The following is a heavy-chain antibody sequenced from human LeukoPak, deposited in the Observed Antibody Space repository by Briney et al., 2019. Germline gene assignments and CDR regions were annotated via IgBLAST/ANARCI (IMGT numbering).Heavy chain of an antibody. Sequence: GRSLRLSCAASGFTFSSYGMHWVRQAPGKGLEWVAVISYDGSNKYYADSVKGRFTISRDNSKNTLYLHMNSLRAEDTAVYYCAKDSAGIYDILTGPKTNYFDYWGQGALVTVSS. CDR2: ISYDGSNK. V-gene: IGHV3-30*18. J-gene: IGHJ4*02. D-gene: IGHD3-9*01. CDR3: AKDSAGIYDILTGPKTNYFDY. CDR1: GFTFSSYG.